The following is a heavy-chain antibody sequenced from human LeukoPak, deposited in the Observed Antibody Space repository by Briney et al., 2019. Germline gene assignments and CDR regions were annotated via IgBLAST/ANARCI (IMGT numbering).Heavy chain of an antibody. D-gene: IGHD3-16*01. CDR1: GFSFNNYR. Sequence: PGGSLRLSCVASGFSFNNYRMSWVRQAPGKGLEWVANIKQDGSEKYYVDSVKGRFTISRDNAKNSLYLQMNSLRAEDTAVYYCASSVLGRRSYWGQGTLVTVSS. J-gene: IGHJ4*02. CDR3: ASSVLGRRSY. V-gene: IGHV3-7*03. CDR2: IKQDGSEK.